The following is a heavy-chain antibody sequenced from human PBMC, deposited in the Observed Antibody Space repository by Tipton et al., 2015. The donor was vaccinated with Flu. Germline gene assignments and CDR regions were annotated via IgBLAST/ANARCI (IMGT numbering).Heavy chain of an antibody. CDR2: ISSSSSTI. V-gene: IGHV3-48*01. J-gene: IGHJ6*03. Sequence: GSLRLSCAASGFTFSSYSMNWVRQAPGKGLEWVSYISSSSSTIYYADSVKGRFTISRDNAKNSLYLQMNSLRAEDTAVYYCARESKGVYSNYYMDVWGKGTTVTVSS. D-gene: IGHD6-13*01. CDR3: ARESKGVYSNYYMDV. CDR1: GFTFSSYS.